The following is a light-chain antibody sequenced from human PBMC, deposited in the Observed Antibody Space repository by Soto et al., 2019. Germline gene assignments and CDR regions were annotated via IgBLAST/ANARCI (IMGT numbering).Light chain of an antibody. CDR3: QQRINWPLT. CDR1: QSISSH. V-gene: IGKV3-11*01. Sequence: EIVLTQSPATLSLSPGERATLSCRASQSISSHLAWYQQKPGQAPRLLIYGASNRATGIPARFSGRGSGTDFTLTISSLEPGDFAVYYCQQRINWPLTFGGGTKVEIK. J-gene: IGKJ4*01. CDR2: GAS.